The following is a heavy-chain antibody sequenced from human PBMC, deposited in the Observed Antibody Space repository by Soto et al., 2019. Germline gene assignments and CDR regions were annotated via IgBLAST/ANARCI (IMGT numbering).Heavy chain of an antibody. CDR1: GYTFTGYY. D-gene: IGHD4-17*01. J-gene: IGHJ6*02. CDR3: ARETLTTGVYYYYGMDV. Sequence: ASVKVSCKASGYTFTGYYMHWVRQAPGQELEWMGWINPNSGGTNYAQKLQGRVTMTRDTSISTAYMELSRLRSDDTAVYYCARETLTTGVYYYYGMDVWGQGTTVTVSS. CDR2: INPNSGGT. V-gene: IGHV1-2*02.